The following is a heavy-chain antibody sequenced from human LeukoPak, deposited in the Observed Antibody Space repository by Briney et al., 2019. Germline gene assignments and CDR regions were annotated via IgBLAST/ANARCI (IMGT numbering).Heavy chain of an antibody. V-gene: IGHV3-7*01. D-gene: IGHD3-22*01. CDR1: GFTFSSYE. Sequence: GGSLRLSCAASGFTFSSYEMNRVRQAPGKGLEWVANIKQDGSEKYYVDSVKGRFTISRDNAKNSLYLQMNSLRAEDTAVYYCARDLYRIVVVPHYFDYWGQGTLVTVSS. CDR3: ARDLYRIVVVPHYFDY. J-gene: IGHJ4*02. CDR2: IKQDGSEK.